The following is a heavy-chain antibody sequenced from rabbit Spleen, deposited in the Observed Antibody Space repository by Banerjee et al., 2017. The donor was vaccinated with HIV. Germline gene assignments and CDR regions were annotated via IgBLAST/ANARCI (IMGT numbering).Heavy chain of an antibody. Sequence: QSLEESGGGLVKPEGSLTLTCKASGIDFSGYYYMCWVRQPPGKGLELVACIYTTSGITWYASWVNGRFTISITSSTTVTLQMTSLTAADTATYFCARDSIYASFFSVAYALNLWGPGTLVTVS. D-gene: IGHD6-1*01. V-gene: IGHV1S40*01. CDR1: GIDFSGYYY. CDR2: IYTTSGIT. J-gene: IGHJ4*01. CDR3: ARDSIYASFFSVAYALNL.